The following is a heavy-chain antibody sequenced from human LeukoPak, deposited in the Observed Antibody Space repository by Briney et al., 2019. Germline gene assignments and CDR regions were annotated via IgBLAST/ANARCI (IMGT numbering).Heavy chain of an antibody. Sequence: PGGSLRLSCAASGFTFSDYYMSGIPQAPGQGLEWVSYISSSGSTIYYADSVKGRFTISRDNAKNSLYLQMNSLRAEDTAVYYCASPAYYDILTGPLDYWGQGTLVTVSS. V-gene: IGHV3-11*01. CDR2: ISSSGSTI. D-gene: IGHD3-9*01. CDR1: GFTFSDYY. J-gene: IGHJ4*02. CDR3: ASPAYYDILTGPLDY.